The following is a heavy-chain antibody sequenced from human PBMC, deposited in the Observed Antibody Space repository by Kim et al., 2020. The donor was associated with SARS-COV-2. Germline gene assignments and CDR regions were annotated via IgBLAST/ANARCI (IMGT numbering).Heavy chain of an antibody. D-gene: IGHD6-19*01. J-gene: IGHJ4*02. CDR3: ARDLHSSGEKFSQFDY. V-gene: IGHV3-11*01. Sequence: GGSLRLSCAASGFTFSDYYMNWIRQAPGKGLEWVAYISSSGTTIYYADSVKGRFTISRDNGKNSVYLQMNSLRAEDTAMYYCARDLHSSGEKFSQFDYWGQGTLATVSS. CDR1: GFTFSDYY. CDR2: ISSSGTTI.